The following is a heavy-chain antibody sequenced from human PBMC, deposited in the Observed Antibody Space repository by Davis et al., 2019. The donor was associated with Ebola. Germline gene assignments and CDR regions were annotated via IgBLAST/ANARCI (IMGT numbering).Heavy chain of an antibody. Sequence: MPSETLSLTCAVYGVSFSGYYWNCIRHPPRNGLERLGDINHSGRTNYNPSLKSRVTMSVDTSKNQFSLRVRSVTAADTAVYYCARGGGYGGYGMDVWGQETTVTVSS. D-gene: IGHD6-25*01. J-gene: IGHJ6*02. CDR1: GVSFSGYY. CDR2: INHSGRT. V-gene: IGHV4-34*01. CDR3: ARGGGYGGYGMDV.